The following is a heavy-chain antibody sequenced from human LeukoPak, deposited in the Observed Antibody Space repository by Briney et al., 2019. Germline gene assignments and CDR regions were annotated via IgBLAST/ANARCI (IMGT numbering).Heavy chain of an antibody. J-gene: IGHJ4*02. CDR1: GGTFSSYA. V-gene: IGHV1-69*01. Sequence: GASVKVSCKASGGTFSSYAISWVRQAPGQGLEWMGGIIPIFGTANYAQKFQGRVTITADESTSTAYMELSSLRSEDTAVYYCAREGYYYDSSGYYDGYWGQGTLVTVSS. D-gene: IGHD3-22*01. CDR3: AREGYYYDSSGYYDGY. CDR2: IIPIFGTA.